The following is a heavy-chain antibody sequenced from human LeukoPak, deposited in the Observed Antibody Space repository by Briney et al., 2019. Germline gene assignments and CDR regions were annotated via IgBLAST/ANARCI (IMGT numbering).Heavy chain of an antibody. D-gene: IGHD3-16*01. V-gene: IGHV3-23*01. CDR3: AKHPLAGGNFDY. J-gene: IGHJ4*02. CDR2: INGHSGGT. Sequence: AGGSLRLSCAASGFSVSNYYMSWVRQTPGKGLEWVSAINGHSGGTFYAGSVEGRFTISRDNSKNTLYLQMSSLRAEDTAVYYCAKHPLAGGNFDYWGQGTLVTVSS. CDR1: GFSVSNYY.